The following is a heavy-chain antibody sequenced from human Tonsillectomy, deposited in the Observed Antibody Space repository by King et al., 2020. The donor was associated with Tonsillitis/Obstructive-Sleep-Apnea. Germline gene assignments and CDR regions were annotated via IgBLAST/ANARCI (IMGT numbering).Heavy chain of an antibody. V-gene: IGHV4-31*01. Sequence: QLQESGPGLVKPSQTLSLTCTVSGGSISSGGYYWSWIRQHPGKGLEWIGYIYYSGSTYYNPSLKSLVTISVDTSKNQFSLKLSSVTAADTAVYYCARGFGGSMIFGVVIIPRWFDPWGQGTLVTISS. J-gene: IGHJ5*02. CDR1: GGSISSGGYY. CDR2: IYYSGST. CDR3: ARGFGGSMIFGVVIIPRWFDP. D-gene: IGHD3/OR15-3a*01.